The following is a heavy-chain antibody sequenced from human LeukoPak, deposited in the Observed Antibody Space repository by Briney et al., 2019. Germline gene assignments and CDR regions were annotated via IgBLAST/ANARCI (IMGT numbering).Heavy chain of an antibody. CDR3: ARDPTTVVTLPYYFDD. CDR1: RGSFIGSH. Sequence: SEALSLTCAVSRGSFIGSHWNWIPQPPGKGLDWIGEINHSGNTNYNPSLKSRVTISVDTSKNQFSLKLRSVTAADTAVYYCARDPTTVVTLPYYFDDWGQGTLVTVSS. D-gene: IGHD4-23*01. V-gene: IGHV4-34*01. CDR2: INHSGNT. J-gene: IGHJ4*02.